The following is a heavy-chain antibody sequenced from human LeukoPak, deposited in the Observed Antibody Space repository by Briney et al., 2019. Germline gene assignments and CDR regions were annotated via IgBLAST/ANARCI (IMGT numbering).Heavy chain of an antibody. Sequence: GGSLRLSCAASGFTFNSFVMSWVRQAPGKGLEWVSSISVNGGAYYADSVKGRFTISRDSSKNTLHLQMNSLTPEVTAVYYCARALQRYDIWSGMGYWGQGSLVTVSS. CDR2: ISVNGGA. D-gene: IGHD3-3*01. CDR3: ARALQRYDIWSGMGY. J-gene: IGHJ4*02. V-gene: IGHV3-23*01. CDR1: GFTFNSFV.